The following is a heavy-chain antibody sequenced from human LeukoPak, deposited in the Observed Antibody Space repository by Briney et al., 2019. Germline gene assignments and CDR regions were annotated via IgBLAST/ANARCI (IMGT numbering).Heavy chain of an antibody. CDR1: GYTFTGYY. V-gene: IGHV1-2*02. CDR3: AITARITIFGVVTAPLDY. J-gene: IGHJ4*02. D-gene: IGHD3-3*01. CDR2: INPNSGGT. Sequence: ASVKVSCKASGYTFTGYYMHWVRQAPGQGLEWMGWINPNSGGTNYAQKFQGRVTMTRDTSISTAYMELSRLRSDDTAVYYCAITARITIFGVVTAPLDYWAREPWSPSPQ.